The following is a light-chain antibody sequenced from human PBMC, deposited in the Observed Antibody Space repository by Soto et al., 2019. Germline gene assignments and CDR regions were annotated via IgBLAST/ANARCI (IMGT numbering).Light chain of an antibody. CDR3: QQYNSYSWT. Sequence: DIQMTQSPSSLSASVGDRVTITCQASQDITNYLNWYQQKPGKGPNLLIYDASNLETGVPSRFSGSGSGTEFTLTISSLQPDDFATYYCQQYNSYSWTFGQGTTVAIK. CDR2: DAS. J-gene: IGKJ1*01. CDR1: QDITNY. V-gene: IGKV1-33*01.